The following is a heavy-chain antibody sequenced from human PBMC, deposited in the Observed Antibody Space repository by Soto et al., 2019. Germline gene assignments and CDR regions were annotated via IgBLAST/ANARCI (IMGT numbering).Heavy chain of an antibody. CDR1: GFIVSSNY. CDR3: AKWDSSPHAFDI. J-gene: IGHJ3*02. V-gene: IGHV3-53*01. D-gene: IGHD3-22*01. CDR2: IYSGGSA. Sequence: VQLVESGGGLIQPGGSQRLSCAASGFIVSSNYMSWVRQAPGKGLEWVSVIYSGGSANYADSVKGRFTISRDNSKNTVYLQMNSLRAEDTAVYYCAKWDSSPHAFDIWGQGTMVTVSS.